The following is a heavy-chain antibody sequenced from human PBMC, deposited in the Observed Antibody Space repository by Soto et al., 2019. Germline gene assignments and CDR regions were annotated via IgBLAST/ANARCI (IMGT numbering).Heavy chain of an antibody. J-gene: IGHJ6*02. CDR1: GYTFTGYY. V-gene: IGHV1-2*04. Sequence: ASVEVSCKASGYTFTGYYMHWVRQAPGQGLEWMGWINPNSGGTNYAQKFQGWVTMTRDTSISTAYMELSRLRSDDTAVYYCARAGSNDYYYYGMDVWGQGTTVTVSS. CDR2: INPNSGGT. D-gene: IGHD6-25*01. CDR3: ARAGSNDYYYYGMDV.